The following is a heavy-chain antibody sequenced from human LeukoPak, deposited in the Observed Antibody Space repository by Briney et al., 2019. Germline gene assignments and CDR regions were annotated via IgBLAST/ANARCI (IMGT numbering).Heavy chain of an antibody. V-gene: IGHV3-7*01. D-gene: IGHD6-13*01. CDR2: IKQDGSEK. CDR3: ARSPKRGAAAGGVFDY. Sequence: GGSLRLSCAASGFTFSSYWMSWVRQAPGKGLEWVANIKQDGSEKYYVDSVKGRFTISRDNAKNSLYLQMNSLRAEDTAVYYCARSPKRGAAAGGVFDYWGQGTLVTVSP. J-gene: IGHJ4*02. CDR1: GFTFSSYW.